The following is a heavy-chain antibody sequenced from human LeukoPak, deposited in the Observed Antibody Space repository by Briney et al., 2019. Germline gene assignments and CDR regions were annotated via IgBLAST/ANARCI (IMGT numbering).Heavy chain of an antibody. J-gene: IGHJ3*02. CDR2: ISSSSSYI. D-gene: IGHD3-22*01. CDR1: GFTVSSNY. V-gene: IGHV3-21*01. CDR3: ARDPTMIVVDDAFDI. Sequence: GGSLRLSCAASGFTVSSNYMSWVRQAPGKGLEWVSSISSSSSYIYYADSVKGRFTISRDNAKNSLYLQMNSLRAEDTAVYYCARDPTMIVVDDAFDIWGQGTMVTVSS.